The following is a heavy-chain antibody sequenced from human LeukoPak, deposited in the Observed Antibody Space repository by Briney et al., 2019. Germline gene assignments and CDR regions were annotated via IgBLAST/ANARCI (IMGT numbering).Heavy chain of an antibody. D-gene: IGHD3-10*01. CDR2: IYYSGSA. CDR3: ARGGRSYYYGMDV. CDR1: GGSISFGGYY. Sequence: SETLSLTCTVSGGSISFGGYYWSWIRQHPGKGLEWIGYIYYSGSAYNNPSLKGRVTISIDTSKNQFSLRLSSVTAADTAVYYCARGGRSYYYGMDVWGQGTTVTVSS. J-gene: IGHJ6*02. V-gene: IGHV4-31*03.